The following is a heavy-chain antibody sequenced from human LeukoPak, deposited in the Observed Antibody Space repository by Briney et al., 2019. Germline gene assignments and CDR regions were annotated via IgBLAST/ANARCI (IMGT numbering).Heavy chain of an antibody. V-gene: IGHV3-30*02. D-gene: IGHD6-6*01. CDR2: IRYDGSNK. CDR1: GVIVSGNY. Sequence: GGSLRLSCAASGVIVSGNYMSWVRQAPGKGLEWVAFIRYDGSNKYYADSVKGRFTISRDNSKNTLYLQMNSLRAEDTAVYYCAQGGSSSRGNYWGQGTLVTVSS. J-gene: IGHJ4*02. CDR3: AQGGSSSRGNY.